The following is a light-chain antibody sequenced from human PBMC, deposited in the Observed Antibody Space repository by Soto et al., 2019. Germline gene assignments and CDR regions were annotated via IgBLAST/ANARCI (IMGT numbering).Light chain of an antibody. J-gene: IGLJ2*01. Sequence: QTVVTQEPSLTVSPGGTVTLTCGSSTGAVTSSLFPYWFQQKPGQAPRTLIYDTGNKHSWTPVRFSGSLLGDKAALTLSGAQPEDEADYYCLLSYSGTRVFGGGTKLTVL. CDR2: DTG. CDR1: TGAVTSSLF. V-gene: IGLV7-46*01. CDR3: LLSYSGTRV.